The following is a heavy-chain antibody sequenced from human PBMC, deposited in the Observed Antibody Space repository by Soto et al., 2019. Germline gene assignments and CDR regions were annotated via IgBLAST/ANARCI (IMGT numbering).Heavy chain of an antibody. CDR2: IRSKASRGTT. D-gene: IGHD6-19*01. J-gene: IGHJ1*01. CDR1: VFPSVVYA. Sequence: GGSLRLPCTAPVFPSVVYAMTGFRQAPGKELEGVGIIRSKASRGTTEYAASVKGRFTISRDDSKSIAYLPMHSLTTEDTAVRYCTRGGSGWTRIQHWGQGTLVTVSS. CDR3: TRGGSGWTRIQH. V-gene: IGHV3-49*03.